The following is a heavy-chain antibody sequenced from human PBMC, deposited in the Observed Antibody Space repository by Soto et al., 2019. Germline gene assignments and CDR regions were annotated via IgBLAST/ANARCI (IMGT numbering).Heavy chain of an antibody. CDR3: ASAVANTRNGLHI. D-gene: IGHD5-12*01. V-gene: IGHV3-74*01. CDR2: ISSDGGVA. Sequence: EVQLVESGGDLLQPGGSLRLSCAASGFTFTNHWIHWVRQAPGKGLVWVSRISSDGGVASYADSVKGRFTISRDNAKNTLYLQMNSLRAEDTAVYYCASAVANTRNGLHIWGQGTMVTVSS. CDR1: GFTFTNHW. J-gene: IGHJ3*02.